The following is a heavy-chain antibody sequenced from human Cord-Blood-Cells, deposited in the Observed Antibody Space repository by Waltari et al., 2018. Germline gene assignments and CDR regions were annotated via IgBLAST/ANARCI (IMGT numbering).Heavy chain of an antibody. CDR2: ISSSSSYI. V-gene: IGHV3-21*01. CDR3: ARDLAAAGFDY. Sequence: EVQLVESGGGLVKPGGSLRLSCAASGFTFSSYSMNLVRQAPGKGLEWVSSISSSSSYIYYADSVKGRFTISRDNAKNSLYLQMNSLRAEDTAVYYCARDLAAAGFDYWGQGTLVTVSS. J-gene: IGHJ4*02. CDR1: GFTFSSYS. D-gene: IGHD6-13*01.